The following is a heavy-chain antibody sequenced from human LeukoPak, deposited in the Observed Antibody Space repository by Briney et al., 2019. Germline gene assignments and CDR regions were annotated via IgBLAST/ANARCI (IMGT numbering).Heavy chain of an antibody. J-gene: IGHJ6*03. CDR1: GGSISRSTYY. Sequence: SETLSLTCTVSGGSISRSTYYWGWIRQPPGKGLERIGTIYYSGTTYYNPSLESRVTIFEDASKNQFSLMLTSVTAADTAVYYCARQISDYYYYYMDVWGKGTAVTVSS. D-gene: IGHD3-10*01. CDR2: IYYSGTT. CDR3: ARQISDYYYYYMDV. V-gene: IGHV4-39*01.